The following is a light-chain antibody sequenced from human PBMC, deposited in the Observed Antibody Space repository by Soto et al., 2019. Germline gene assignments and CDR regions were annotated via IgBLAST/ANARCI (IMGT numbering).Light chain of an antibody. CDR2: DNN. CDR1: SSNIGNND. Sequence: QSVLTQPPSVSAAPGQTVTISCSGSSSNIGNNDVSWYQQVPGTAPKVLIYDNNKRPSGIPDRISGSKSGTSATLGITGLQTGDEADYYCGTWDTNSYVFGTGTKVTVL. J-gene: IGLJ1*01. V-gene: IGLV1-51*01. CDR3: GTWDTNSYV.